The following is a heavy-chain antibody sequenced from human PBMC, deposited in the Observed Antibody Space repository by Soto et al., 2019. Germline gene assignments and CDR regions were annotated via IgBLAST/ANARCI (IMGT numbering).Heavy chain of an antibody. CDR2: IYYSGVT. V-gene: IGHV4-59*01. J-gene: IGHJ5*02. D-gene: IGHD5-12*01. CDR3: ARVAADIATALDP. CDR1: GDSISTYN. Sequence: QGQLQESGPGLVKPSETLSLTCTVSGDSISTYNWGWIRQPPGKGLEWIGCIYYSGVTNYNPSLKSRGTTSVAPPKIQLSPKLNCATAAATAVYYCARVAADIATALDPWCQGTQVNVSS.